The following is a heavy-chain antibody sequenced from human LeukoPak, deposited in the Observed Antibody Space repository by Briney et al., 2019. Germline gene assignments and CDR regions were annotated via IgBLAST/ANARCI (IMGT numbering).Heavy chain of an antibody. V-gene: IGHV3-9*01. CDR1: GFTFDDYA. J-gene: IGHJ4*02. Sequence: GGSLRLSCAASGFTFDDYAMHWVRQAPGKGLEWVSGISWNSGSRGYADSVKGRFTISRGNAKNSLYLQMNSLRAEDTALYYCAKDSDGSGYYFDYWGQGTLVTVSS. CDR3: AKDSDGSGYYFDY. D-gene: IGHD3-22*01. CDR2: ISWNSGSR.